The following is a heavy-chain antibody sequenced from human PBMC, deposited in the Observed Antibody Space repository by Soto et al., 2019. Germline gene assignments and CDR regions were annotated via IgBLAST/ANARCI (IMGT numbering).Heavy chain of an antibody. Sequence: QVHLQESGPGLVKPSQTLSLTCTVSGDSISSGGFFWTWIRQHPGKGLEWIGNIYYSGRTYYNPSLKSRVTMSVDTSKNQFSLNLISVTAADTAVYYCARFAKEENPKVGTWYYFDYWGQGTRVTVSS. CDR2: IYYSGRT. CDR1: GDSISSGGFF. V-gene: IGHV4-31*03. CDR3: ARFAKEENPKVGTWYYFDY. J-gene: IGHJ4*02. D-gene: IGHD6-13*01.